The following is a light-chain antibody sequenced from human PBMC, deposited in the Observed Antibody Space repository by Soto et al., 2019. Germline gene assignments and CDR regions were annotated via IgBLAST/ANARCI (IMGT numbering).Light chain of an antibody. Sequence: EIVLTQSPGTLSLSPGERATLSCRAGQTLSSTFLAWYQQKPAQAPRLLIYGASSRATGVPDRFSGSGSGTDFTLTISSLEPEDFAVYYCQQRSNWLTFGGGTKVEIK. J-gene: IGKJ4*01. V-gene: IGKV3D-20*02. CDR2: GAS. CDR3: QQRSNWLT. CDR1: QTLSSTF.